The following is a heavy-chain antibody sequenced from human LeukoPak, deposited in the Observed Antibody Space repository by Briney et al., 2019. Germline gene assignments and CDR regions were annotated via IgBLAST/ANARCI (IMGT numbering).Heavy chain of an antibody. CDR3: ARAEYNWTINDY. V-gene: IGHV4-34*01. Sequence: SETLSLTCAVSGGSISSGGYYWSWIRQPPGKGLEWIGEINHSGSTNYNPSLKSRVTISVDTSKNQFSLKLSSVTAADTAVYYCARAEYNWTINDYWGQGTLSPSPQ. D-gene: IGHD1-20*01. J-gene: IGHJ4*02. CDR1: GGSISSGGYY. CDR2: INHSGST.